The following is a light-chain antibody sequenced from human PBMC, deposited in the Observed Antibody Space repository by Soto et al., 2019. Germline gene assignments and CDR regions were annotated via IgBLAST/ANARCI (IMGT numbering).Light chain of an antibody. J-gene: IGLJ2*01. CDR1: SSDVGGYNY. Sequence: QSALTQPASVSGSPGQSITISCTGTSSDVGGYNYVSWYQQHPGKAPKLMIYEVSNRPSGVSNRFSGSKSGNTASLTISGRRAEDEADYYCSSYTISTTPVVFGGGTQLTV. CDR3: SSYTISTTPVV. V-gene: IGLV2-14*01. CDR2: EVS.